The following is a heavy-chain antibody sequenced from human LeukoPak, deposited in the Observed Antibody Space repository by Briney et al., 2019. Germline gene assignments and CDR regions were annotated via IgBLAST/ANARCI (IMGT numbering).Heavy chain of an antibody. D-gene: IGHD4-17*01. J-gene: IGHJ4*02. CDR3: ARDMYYGDYEIDY. CDR1: GFTFSSYN. V-gene: IGHV3-48*02. CDR2: ITSSSSTI. Sequence: GGSLRLSCAASGFTFSSYNMNWVRQAPGKGLEWVSYITSSSSTINYADSVKGRFTISRDNAKNSLFLQMNSLRDEDTAVYYCARDMYYGDYEIDYWGQGTLVTVSS.